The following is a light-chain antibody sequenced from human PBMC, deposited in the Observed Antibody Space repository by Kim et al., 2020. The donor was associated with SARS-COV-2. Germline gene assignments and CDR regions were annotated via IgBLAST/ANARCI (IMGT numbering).Light chain of an antibody. CDR3: QQYYSYPYT. CDR1: QGISSY. V-gene: IGKV1-8*01. Sequence: AIRMTQSPSSFSASTGDRVTITCRSGQGISSYLAWYQQKPGKAPKLLIYAASTLQSGVPSRFSGSGSGTDFTLTISCLQSEDFATYYCQQYYSYPYTFGQGTKLEI. J-gene: IGKJ2*01. CDR2: AAS.